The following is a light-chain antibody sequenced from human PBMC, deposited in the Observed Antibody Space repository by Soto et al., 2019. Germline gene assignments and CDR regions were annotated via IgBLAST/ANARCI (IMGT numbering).Light chain of an antibody. V-gene: IGLV4-69*01. CDR3: QAWGTGGV. CDR2: VTSDGSH. J-gene: IGLJ3*02. CDR1: SGHSDYA. Sequence: QSVLTQSPSASASPGASVKLTCILSSGHSDYAIAWHQQQPEKGPRYLMKVTSDGSHTKGDGIPDRFSGSSSGADRYLTISSLRSDDEADYYCQAWGTGGVFGGGTKLTVL.